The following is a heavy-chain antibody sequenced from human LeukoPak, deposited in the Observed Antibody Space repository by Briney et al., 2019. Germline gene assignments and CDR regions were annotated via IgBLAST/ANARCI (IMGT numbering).Heavy chain of an antibody. D-gene: IGHD6-6*01. J-gene: IGHJ5*02. CDR1: GYTFTSYG. CDR2: ISAYNGNT. Sequence: GASVKVSCKASGYTFTSYGISWVRQAPGQGLEWMGWISAYNGNTNYAQKLQGRVTMTTDTSTSTAYMELRSLRSDDTAVYYCARVALPFEYSSSPNWFDPWGQGTLVTVSS. CDR3: ARVALPFEYSSSPNWFDP. V-gene: IGHV1-18*01.